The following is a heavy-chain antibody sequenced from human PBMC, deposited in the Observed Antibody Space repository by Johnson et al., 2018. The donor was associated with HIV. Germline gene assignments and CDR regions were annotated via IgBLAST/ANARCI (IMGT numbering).Heavy chain of an antibody. D-gene: IGHD3-16*01. J-gene: IGHJ3*02. CDR1: GFSFSDYY. V-gene: IGHV3-11*04. Sequence: QVQLVESGGGLVKPGGSLRLSCAASGFSFSDYYMSWSRQAPGKGLEWVSYISSSGSTIYYADFVKGRFTISRDNAKKSLSLQMNSLRAEDTAVYYCATSYATGAFDIWGQGTMVTVSS. CDR3: ATSYATGAFDI. CDR2: ISSSGSTI.